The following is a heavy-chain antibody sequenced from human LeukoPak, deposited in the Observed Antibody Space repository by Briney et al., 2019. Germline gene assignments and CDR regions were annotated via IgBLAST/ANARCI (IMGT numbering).Heavy chain of an antibody. D-gene: IGHD2-15*01. J-gene: IGHJ4*02. Sequence: SVKVSCKASGYTFRSYGFSWVRQAPGQGLEWMGGIIPIFGTANYAQKFQGRVTITADESTSTAYMELSSLRSEDTAVYYCARKDLGYCSGGSCYSRGWIFDYWGQGTLVTVSS. CDR1: GYTFRSYG. V-gene: IGHV1-69*13. CDR3: ARKDLGYCSGGSCYSRGWIFDY. CDR2: IIPIFGTA.